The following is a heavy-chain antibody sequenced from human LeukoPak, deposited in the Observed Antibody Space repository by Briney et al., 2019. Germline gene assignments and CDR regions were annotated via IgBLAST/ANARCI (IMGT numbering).Heavy chain of an antibody. CDR2: ISYDGRQN. CDR1: GFTFSTYA. V-gene: IGHV3-30*04. J-gene: IGHJ5*02. CDR3: AKDSGGQIRFDP. Sequence: GGSLRLSCAASGFTFSTYAMNWVRQAPGKGLEWVAVISYDGRQNYYADSVKGRFTISRDNSKNTLYLLMNSLRAEDTAVYYCAKDSGGQIRFDPWGQGTLVTVSS. D-gene: IGHD3-16*01.